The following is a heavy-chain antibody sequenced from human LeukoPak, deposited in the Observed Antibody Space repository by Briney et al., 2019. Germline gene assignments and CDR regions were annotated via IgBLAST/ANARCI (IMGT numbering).Heavy chain of an antibody. CDR3: ARRNGEYGLDY. J-gene: IGHJ4*02. V-gene: IGHV3-30*04. D-gene: IGHD4-17*01. CDR1: GFTFSNYA. Sequence: GRSLRLSCAASGFTFSNYAMHWVRQAPGKGLEWVTVISYDGSHKYYADSVKGRFTISRDNSKNTLYLQMNSLRAEDTALYYCARRNGEYGLDYWGQGTLVNVSS. CDR2: ISYDGSHK.